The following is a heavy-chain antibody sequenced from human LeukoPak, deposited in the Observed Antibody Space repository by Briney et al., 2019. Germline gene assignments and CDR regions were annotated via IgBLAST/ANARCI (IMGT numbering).Heavy chain of an antibody. J-gene: IGHJ5*02. CDR1: GSTFDDYG. CDR2: INWNGGST. Sequence: GGSLRLSCAASGSTFDDYGMSWVRQAPGKGLEWVSGINWNGGSTGYADSVKGRFTISRDNAKNSLYLQMNSLRAEDTALYHCARGTIAASGYNWFDPWGQGTLVTVSS. D-gene: IGHD6-6*01. CDR3: ARGTIAASGYNWFDP. V-gene: IGHV3-20*01.